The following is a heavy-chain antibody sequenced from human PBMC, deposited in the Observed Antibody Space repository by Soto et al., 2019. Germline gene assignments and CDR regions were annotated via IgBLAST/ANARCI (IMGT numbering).Heavy chain of an antibody. CDR1: GYTFTSYG. Sequence: ASVKVSCKASGYTFTSYGISWVRQAPGQGLEWMGWISAYNGNTNYAQKLQGRVTMTTDTSTSTAYMELRSLRSDDTAVYYCARIDLGYCSGVSCYSSLDYYYYYMDVWGKGTTVTVSS. CDR2: ISAYNGNT. V-gene: IGHV1-18*01. J-gene: IGHJ6*03. CDR3: ARIDLGYCSGVSCYSSLDYYYYYMDV. D-gene: IGHD2-15*01.